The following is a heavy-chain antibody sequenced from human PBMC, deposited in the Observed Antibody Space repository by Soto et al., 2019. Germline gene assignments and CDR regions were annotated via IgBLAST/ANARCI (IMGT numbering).Heavy chain of an antibody. CDR3: AREGGRSMDV. CDR2: MNPNSANT. Sequence: QVQLVQSGAEVKKPGSSVKDSCKASGYTFTSYDINWVRQATGQGLERMGWMNPNSANTGNAQKSQCRDTMTRNPSISTAYMELSSPRSEGTAGYYCAREGGRSMDVWGQGTTVTVPS. J-gene: IGHJ6*02. CDR1: GYTFTSYD. V-gene: IGHV1-8*01. D-gene: IGHD3-16*01.